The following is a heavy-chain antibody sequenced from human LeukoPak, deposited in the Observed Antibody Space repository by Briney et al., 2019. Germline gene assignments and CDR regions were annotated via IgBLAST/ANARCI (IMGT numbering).Heavy chain of an antibody. V-gene: IGHV3-48*04. CDR2: ISSSGNLI. D-gene: IGHD1-1*01. CDR3: AREGGWNDFDY. J-gene: IGHJ4*02. CDR1: GFTFTSYW. Sequence: PGGSLRLSCAASGFTFTSYWMSWVRQAPGKGLEWVSYISSSGNLIHYADSVKGRFTFSRDNARNSLYVQMNSLRADDTAIYYCAREGGWNDFDYWGQGTLVTVSS.